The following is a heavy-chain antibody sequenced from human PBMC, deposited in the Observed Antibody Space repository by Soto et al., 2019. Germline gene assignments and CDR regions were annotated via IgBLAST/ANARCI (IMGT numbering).Heavy chain of an antibody. V-gene: IGHV3-23*01. CDR3: AKVMEDSSGWYYDY. D-gene: IGHD6-19*01. CDR2: ISGSGGST. Sequence: EVQLLESGGGLVQPGGSLRLSCAASGFTFSSYAMSWVRQAPGKGLEWVSAISGSGGSTYYADSVKGRFTISRDNSKNTLYLQMNSLRAEDTAEYYCAKVMEDSSGWYYDYWGQGTLVTVSS. CDR1: GFTFSSYA. J-gene: IGHJ4*02.